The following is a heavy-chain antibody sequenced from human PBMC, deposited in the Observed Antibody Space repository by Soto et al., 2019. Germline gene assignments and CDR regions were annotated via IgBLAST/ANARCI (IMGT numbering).Heavy chain of an antibody. CDR3: AGDAGPFDS. CDR1: GYTFSNFA. CDR2: INAGNWST. Sequence: QVQLVQSGAEVKKPGASVKVSCKASGYTFSNFAMRWVRQAPGQRLEWMGGINAGNWSTKYSQKFQGRVTITRDTSASTADMELSSLRSEATAVYYCAGDAGPFDSWGQGPLVPVSS. V-gene: IGHV1-3*01. J-gene: IGHJ4*02.